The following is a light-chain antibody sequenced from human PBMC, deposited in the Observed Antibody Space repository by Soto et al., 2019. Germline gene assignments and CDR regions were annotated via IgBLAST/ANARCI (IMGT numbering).Light chain of an antibody. V-gene: IGKV1-39*01. J-gene: IGKJ1*01. CDR2: VAS. Sequence: DFHRTQSPSSLSASVGVSLTITCRASQYISTYLNWYQKKPGKAPXLLIYVASNLQSGVPSRFSGSGSGTDFTLTISSLQPEDIATYYCQESYSTSFGQGTKVDIK. CDR1: QYISTY. CDR3: QESYSTS.